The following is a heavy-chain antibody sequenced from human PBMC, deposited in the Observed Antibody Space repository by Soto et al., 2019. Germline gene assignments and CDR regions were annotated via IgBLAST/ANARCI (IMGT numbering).Heavy chain of an antibody. Sequence: GASVKVSCKVSGYTLTELSMHWVRQAPGKGLEWMGGFDPEDAEIIYAQKFQGRVTITRDTSATTVYMELSSLRSEDTVVYYCARGYQLVPWGMDVWGQGTTVTVSS. V-gene: IGHV1-24*01. CDR3: ARGYQLVPWGMDV. J-gene: IGHJ6*02. D-gene: IGHD2-2*01. CDR2: FDPEDAEI. CDR1: GYTLTELS.